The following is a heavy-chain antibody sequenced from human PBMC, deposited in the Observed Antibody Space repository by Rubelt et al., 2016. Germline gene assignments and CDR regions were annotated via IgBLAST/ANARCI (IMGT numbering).Heavy chain of an antibody. J-gene: IGHJ6*02. V-gene: IGHV1-18*01. Sequence: QVQLVQSGAEVKKPGASVKVSCKASGYTFSSYGISWVRQAPGQGLEWMGWINPNNGNTNYAQKIKGRVTVTTDTPTSTASMELRRLRSDDTAVYYCAGDGDYVQFDHYFYGMDVWGQGTTVSVSS. D-gene: IGHD4-17*01. CDR1: GYTFSSYG. CDR2: INPNNGNT. CDR3: AGDGDYVQFDHYFYGMDV.